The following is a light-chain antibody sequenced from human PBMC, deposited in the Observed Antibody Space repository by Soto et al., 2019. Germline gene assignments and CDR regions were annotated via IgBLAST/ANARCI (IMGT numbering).Light chain of an antibody. V-gene: IGKV1-39*01. CDR3: QQYETFSGT. Sequence: DIQMTQSPSSLSASVGDRVTITCRASQSISSYLYWYQQKPGKAPKLMVSAAYSLQSGVPSRFSGSGSGTKFTLTIASLQPDDFATYYCQQYETFSGTFGPGTKVDIK. J-gene: IGKJ1*01. CDR2: AAY. CDR1: QSISSY.